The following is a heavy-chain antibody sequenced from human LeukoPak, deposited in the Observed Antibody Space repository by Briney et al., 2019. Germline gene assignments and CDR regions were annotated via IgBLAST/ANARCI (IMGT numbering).Heavy chain of an antibody. J-gene: IGHJ6*02. D-gene: IGHD6-13*01. CDR2: MNPNSGNT. V-gene: IGHV1-8*01. Sequence: EASVKVSCKASGYTFTSYDINWVRQATGQGLEWMGWMNPNSGNTGYAQKFQGRVTMTRNTSISTAYMELSSLRSEDTAVYYCARSPGYSSSWYWDDYYYYGMDVWGQGTTVTVSS. CDR3: ARSPGYSSSWYWDDYYYYGMDV. CDR1: GYTFTSYD.